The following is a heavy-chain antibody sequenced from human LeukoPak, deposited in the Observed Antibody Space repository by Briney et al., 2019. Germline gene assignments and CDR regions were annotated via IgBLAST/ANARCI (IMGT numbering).Heavy chain of an antibody. CDR2: IKQDGSEK. CDR1: GLTFSSYS. D-gene: IGHD3-10*01. J-gene: IGHJ4*02. Sequence: GGSLRLSCAASGLTFSSYSMNWVRQAPGKGLEWMANIKQDGSEKYYVDSVKGRFTISRDNAKNTLYLQMNSLRAEDTAVYYCARHLNYYFDYWGQGTLVTVSS. CDR3: ARHLNYYFDY. V-gene: IGHV3-7*01.